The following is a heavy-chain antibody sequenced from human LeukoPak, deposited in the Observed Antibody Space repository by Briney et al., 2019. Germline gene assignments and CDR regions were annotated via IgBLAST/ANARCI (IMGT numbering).Heavy chain of an antibody. J-gene: IGHJ5*02. CDR1: GGSISSYY. Sequence: SETPSLTCTVSGGSISSYYWSWIRQPAGKGLEWIWRIYTSGSTDYNPSLKSRVTMSVDTSKNQFSLKLSSVTAADTAVYYCARDVVVVVAAQKYNWFDPWGQGTLVTVSS. CDR2: IYTSGST. V-gene: IGHV4-4*07. D-gene: IGHD2-15*01. CDR3: ARDVVVVVAAQKYNWFDP.